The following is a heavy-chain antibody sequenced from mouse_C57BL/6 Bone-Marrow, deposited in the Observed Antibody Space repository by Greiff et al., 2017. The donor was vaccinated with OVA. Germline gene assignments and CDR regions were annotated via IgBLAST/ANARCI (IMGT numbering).Heavy chain of an antibody. Sequence: EVHLVESGGGLVKPGGSLKLSCAASGFTFSSYAMSWVRQTPEKRLEWVATISDGGSYTYYPDNVKGRFTISRDNAKNNLYLQMSHLKSEDTAMYYCARGRVPTVVAHFDYWGQGTTLTVSS. CDR3: ARGRVPTVVAHFDY. J-gene: IGHJ2*01. V-gene: IGHV5-4*01. D-gene: IGHD1-1*01. CDR1: GFTFSSYA. CDR2: ISDGGSYT.